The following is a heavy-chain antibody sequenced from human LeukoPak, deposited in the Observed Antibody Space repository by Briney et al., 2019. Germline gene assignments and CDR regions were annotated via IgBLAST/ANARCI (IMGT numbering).Heavy chain of an antibody. Sequence: GGSLRLSCAASGFIFSSQALSWVRQAPGKGLEWVSSVSGNDGDIYYTDSVKGRFTISRDNSRNTLYLQMNSLRADDTAVYYCAKEDRRVRSGFDPWGQGTLVTVSS. D-gene: IGHD1-14*01. CDR3: AKEDRRVRSGFDP. CDR1: GFIFSSQA. CDR2: VSGNDGDI. V-gene: IGHV3-23*01. J-gene: IGHJ5*02.